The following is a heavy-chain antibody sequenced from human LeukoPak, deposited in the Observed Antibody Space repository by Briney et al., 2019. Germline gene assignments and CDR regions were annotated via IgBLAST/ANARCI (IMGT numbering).Heavy chain of an antibody. D-gene: IGHD3-16*02. J-gene: IGHJ4*02. V-gene: IGHV3-23*01. Sequence: GGSLRLSCAASGFTFSSYAMSWVRQAPGEGREWVSAISGSGGSTYYADSVKGRFTISRDNSKNTLYLQMNSLRAEDTAVYYCAKNDYVWGSYRFLVNGALAPYFDYWGQGTLVTVSS. CDR1: GFTFSSYA. CDR3: AKNDYVWGSYRFLVNGALAPYFDY. CDR2: ISGSGGST.